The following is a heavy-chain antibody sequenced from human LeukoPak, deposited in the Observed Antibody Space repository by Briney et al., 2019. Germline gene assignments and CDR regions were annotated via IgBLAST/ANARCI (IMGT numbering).Heavy chain of an antibody. CDR2: ISGSGGST. J-gene: IGHJ1*01. CDR3: AKVVAAAGPFKIEYFQH. D-gene: IGHD6-13*01. Sequence: GGSLRLSCAASGFTFSSYAMSWVRQAPGKGLEWVSAISGSGGSTYYADSVKGRFTISRDNSKNTLYLQMNSLRAEDTAVYYCAKVVAAAGPFKIEYFQHWGQGTLVTVSS. CDR1: GFTFSSYA. V-gene: IGHV3-23*01.